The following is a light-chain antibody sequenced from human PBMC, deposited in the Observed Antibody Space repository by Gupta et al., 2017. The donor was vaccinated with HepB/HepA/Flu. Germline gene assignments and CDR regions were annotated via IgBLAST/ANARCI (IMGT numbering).Light chain of an antibody. CDR3: QAWDRSTVV. CDR1: RLGEKY. CDR2: EDR. V-gene: IGLV3-1*01. Sequence: SYDLTQAPSVSVSPGQTATITCSGNRLGEKYACWYQQKPGQSPVLVIYEDRRRPSGTPERFSGSNSGNTATLTISGAQATDKADYYCQAWDRSTVVFGGGTKLTVL. J-gene: IGLJ3*02.